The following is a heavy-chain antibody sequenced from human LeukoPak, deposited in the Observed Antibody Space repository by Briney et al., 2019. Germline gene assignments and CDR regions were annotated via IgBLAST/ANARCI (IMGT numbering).Heavy chain of an antibody. CDR2: ISYDGSNK. CDR1: GFTFSSYG. J-gene: IGHJ3*02. Sequence: GRSLRLSCAASGFTFSSYGMHWVRQAPGKGLEWVAVISYDGSNKYYADSVKGRFTISRDNSKNTLYLQMNSLRAEDTAVYYRAKVRAGLYDAFDIWGQGTMVTVSS. V-gene: IGHV3-30*18. D-gene: IGHD6-13*01. CDR3: AKVRAGLYDAFDI.